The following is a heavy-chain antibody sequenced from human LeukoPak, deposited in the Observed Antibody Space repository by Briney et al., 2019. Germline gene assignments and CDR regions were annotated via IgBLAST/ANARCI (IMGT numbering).Heavy chain of an antibody. V-gene: IGHV3-23*01. D-gene: IGHD2-15*01. CDR1: GFTFSSYA. Sequence: GGSLRLSCAASGFTFSSYAMTWVRQAPGKGLEWVPVISGSGGSTYYADSVKGRFTISRDNSKNTLYLQMNSLRADDTAVYYCAKGKQDLLKALDDWGQGTLVTVSS. J-gene: IGHJ4*02. CDR2: ISGSGGST. CDR3: AKGKQDLLKALDD.